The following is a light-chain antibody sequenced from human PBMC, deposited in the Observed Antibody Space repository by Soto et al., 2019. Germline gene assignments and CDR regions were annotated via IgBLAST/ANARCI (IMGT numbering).Light chain of an antibody. V-gene: IGLV2-14*01. CDR1: SS. CDR3: SSYASSTWM. Sequence: QSVLTQPASVSGSPGQSITISCTGTSSVSWYQQHPGKAPKLIIYDVSNRPSGVSYRFSGSKSGNTASLTISGVQADDEGDYYCSSYASSTWMLGGGTKLTVL. J-gene: IGLJ3*02. CDR2: DVS.